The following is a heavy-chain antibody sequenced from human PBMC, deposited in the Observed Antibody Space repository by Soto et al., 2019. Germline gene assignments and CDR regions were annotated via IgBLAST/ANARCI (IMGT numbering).Heavy chain of an antibody. CDR3: ARDRGYDILTGSLAKISAFDI. D-gene: IGHD3-9*01. J-gene: IGHJ3*02. Sequence: ASVKVSCKASGGTFSSYAISWVRQAPGQGLEWMGGIIPIFGTANYAQKFQGRVTITADESTSTAYVELSSLRSEDTAVYYCARDRGYDILTGSLAKISAFDIWGQGTMVTVSS. CDR1: GGTFSSYA. V-gene: IGHV1-69*13. CDR2: IIPIFGTA.